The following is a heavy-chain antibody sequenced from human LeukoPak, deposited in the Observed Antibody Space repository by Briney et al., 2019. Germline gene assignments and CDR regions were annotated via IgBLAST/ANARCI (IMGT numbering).Heavy chain of an antibody. CDR1: GCTFSSYA. V-gene: IGHV3-23*01. Sequence: PGGSLRLYCAASGCTFSSYAMSWVRQAPGKGLGCVSAISGSGGSTYYADSVKGRSTISRDNSKNTLYLQMNSLRAEDTAVYYCAKDHGWELLNAFDIWGQGTMVTVSS. J-gene: IGHJ3*02. D-gene: IGHD1-26*01. CDR3: AKDHGWELLNAFDI. CDR2: ISGSGGST.